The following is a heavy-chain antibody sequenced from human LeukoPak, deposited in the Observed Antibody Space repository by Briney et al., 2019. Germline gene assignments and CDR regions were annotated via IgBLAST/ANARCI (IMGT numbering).Heavy chain of an antibody. V-gene: IGHV3-30*02. D-gene: IGHD1-26*01. J-gene: IGHJ6*03. Sequence: GGCLRLSCAASGFSFSNYGMHWVRQTPGKGLESVAFTRYEGRIKDYADSVKGRFTISRDNSQNVLHLQMKSLRTEDTAVYYCAKELLLGYFYMDVWGKGTTVIVSS. CDR1: GFSFSNYG. CDR3: AKELLLGYFYMDV. CDR2: TRYEGRIK.